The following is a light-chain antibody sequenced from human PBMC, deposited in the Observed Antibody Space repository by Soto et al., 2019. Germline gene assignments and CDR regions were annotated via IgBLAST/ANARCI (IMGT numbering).Light chain of an antibody. Sequence: EIVMAQVSETPYVSPGEGATLSCRASQSVRTKLAWYQQKAGQAPRLLIYGASTRATGIPDRFSGSGSGTEFTLTISSLQSDDFATYYCQQYNSYPWTFGQGTKVDIK. CDR3: QQYNSYPWT. CDR1: QSVRTK. CDR2: GAS. J-gene: IGKJ1*01. V-gene: IGKV3D-15*01.